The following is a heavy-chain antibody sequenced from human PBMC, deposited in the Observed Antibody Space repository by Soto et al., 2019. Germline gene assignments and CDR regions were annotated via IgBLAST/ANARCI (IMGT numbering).Heavy chain of an antibody. CDR1: GFSLTTSGVG. V-gene: IGHV2-5*02. D-gene: IGHD3-3*01. Sequence: QITLNESGPTPVKPRQTLTLTCTFSGFSLTTSGVGVGWIRPSPGKAPEWLALIYWADDKRYSPSLKSRRTITKDTSKNQVVLTMADLDPADTATYYCAHRVLRTVFGLVTTTAIYFDFWGQGTPVAVSS. CDR3: AHRVLRTVFGLVTTTAIYFDF. CDR2: IYWADDK. J-gene: IGHJ4*02.